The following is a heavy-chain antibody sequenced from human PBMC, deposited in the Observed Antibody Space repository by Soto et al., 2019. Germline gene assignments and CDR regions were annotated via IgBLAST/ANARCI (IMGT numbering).Heavy chain of an antibody. J-gene: IGHJ6*02. Sequence: SETLSLTCSVSGGAISSYYWSWIRQPPGKGLEWIGNIYYSGSTNYNPSLKSRVTISVDTSKNQFSLKLSSVTAADTAVYYCARERYYGMDVWGQGTTVTVSS. V-gene: IGHV4-59*01. CDR3: ARERYYGMDV. CDR2: IYYSGST. CDR1: GGAISSYY.